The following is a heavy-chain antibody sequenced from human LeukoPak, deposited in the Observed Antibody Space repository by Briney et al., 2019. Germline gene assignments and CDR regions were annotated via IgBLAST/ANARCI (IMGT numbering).Heavy chain of an antibody. CDR3: ARDMEYYDSSGYQHY. Sequence: GGSLRLSCAASGFTFSTYWMNWVRQAPGKGLEWVANIKQDGSEKYYVDSVKGRFTISRDNAKNSLYLQMNSLRAEDTAVYYCARDMEYYDSSGYQHYWGQGTLVTVSS. CDR1: GFTFSTYW. J-gene: IGHJ4*02. CDR2: IKQDGSEK. V-gene: IGHV3-7*01. D-gene: IGHD3-22*01.